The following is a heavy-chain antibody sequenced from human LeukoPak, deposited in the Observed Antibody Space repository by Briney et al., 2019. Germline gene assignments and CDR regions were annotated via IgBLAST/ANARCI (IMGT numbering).Heavy chain of an antibody. V-gene: IGHV4-34*01. Sequence: PSETLSLTCAVYGGSFSGYYWSWIRQPPGKGLEWIGEINHSGSTNYNPSLKSRVTISVDTSKNQFSLKLSSVTAADTAVYYCARQHTTYYYGSGSYYYFDYWGQGTLVTVSS. CDR3: ARQHTTYYYGSGSYYYFDY. CDR2: INHSGST. D-gene: IGHD3-10*01. J-gene: IGHJ4*02. CDR1: GGSFSGYY.